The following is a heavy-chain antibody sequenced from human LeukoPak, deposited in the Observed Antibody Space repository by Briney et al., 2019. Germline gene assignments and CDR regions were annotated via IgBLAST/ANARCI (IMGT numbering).Heavy chain of an antibody. V-gene: IGHV3-21*01. Sequence: PGGSLRLSCAASGFTVSSNYMSWVRQAPGKGLEWVSSISSNSSYIYYADSVKGRFTISRDNAKNSLYLQMNSLRAEDTAVYYCARRGAAAGHFDYWGQGTLVTVSS. CDR3: ARRGAAAGHFDY. D-gene: IGHD6-13*01. CDR2: ISSNSSYI. CDR1: GFTVSSNY. J-gene: IGHJ4*02.